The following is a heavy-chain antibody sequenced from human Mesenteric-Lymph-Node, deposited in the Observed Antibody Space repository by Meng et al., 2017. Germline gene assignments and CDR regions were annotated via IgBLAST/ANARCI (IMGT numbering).Heavy chain of an antibody. V-gene: IGHV1-8*01. D-gene: IGHD4-11*01. Sequence: ASVKVSCKASGDTFSAHDLNWVRQAPGQGLEWVGWMNPRSRRTGYAQNFEGRVTMTLDTSTTTAYMELSNLSSEDTAVYYCARGWYSNYYFDNWGQGTLVTVSS. CDR2: MNPRSRRT. J-gene: IGHJ4*02. CDR3: ARGWYSNYYFDN. CDR1: GDTFSAHD.